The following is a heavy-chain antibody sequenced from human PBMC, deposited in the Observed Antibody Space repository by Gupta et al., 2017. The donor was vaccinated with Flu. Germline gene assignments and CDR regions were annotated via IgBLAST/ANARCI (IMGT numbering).Heavy chain of an antibody. J-gene: IGHJ5*02. CDR3: AREEATISGYNWFDP. Sequence: QVQLQESGPGLVKPSQTLSLSCTVSGGSVSNAGYYWSWIRRHPGKGLEWIGFIYYNGRTHYNPSLQSRATLSIDTSLNQFSLKLSSVTAADTAVYYCAREEATISGYNWFDPWGQGTQVIVSS. CDR2: IYYNGRT. D-gene: IGHD5-12*01. CDR1: GGSVSNAGYY. V-gene: IGHV4-31*03.